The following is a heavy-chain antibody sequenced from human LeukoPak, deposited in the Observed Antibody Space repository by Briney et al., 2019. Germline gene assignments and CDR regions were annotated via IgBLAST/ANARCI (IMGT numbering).Heavy chain of an antibody. D-gene: IGHD1-26*01. CDR1: GYTFTGYY. J-gene: IGHJ4*02. Sequence: ASVKVSCKASGYTFTGYYMHWVRQAPGQGLEWMGWINPNSGGTNYAQKFQGRVTMTRDTSISTAYMELSRLRSDDTAVYYCARERVGGSYFDYWGQGTLVTVSS. CDR3: ARERVGGSYFDY. V-gene: IGHV1-2*02. CDR2: INPNSGGT.